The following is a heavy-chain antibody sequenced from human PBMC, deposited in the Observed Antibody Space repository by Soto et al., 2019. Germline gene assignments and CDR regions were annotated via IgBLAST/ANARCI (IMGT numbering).Heavy chain of an antibody. CDR1: GFTVSSNY. CDR2: IYSGGST. CDR3: ARESGGSGSYAFDI. V-gene: IGHV3-66*02. D-gene: IGHD3-10*01. J-gene: IGHJ3*02. Sequence: GGSLRLSCAASGFTVSSNYMSWVRQAPGKGLEWVSVIYSGGSTYYADSVKGRFTISRDNSKNTLYLQMNSLRAEDAAVYCCARESGGSGSYAFDIWGQGTMVTVSS.